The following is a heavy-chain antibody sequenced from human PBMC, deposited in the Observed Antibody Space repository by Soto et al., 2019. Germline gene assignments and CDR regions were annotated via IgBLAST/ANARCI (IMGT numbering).Heavy chain of an antibody. CDR2: ISGGGGIT. J-gene: IGHJ4*02. D-gene: IGHD1-1*01. CDR1: GFTFSSYA. V-gene: IGHV3-23*01. Sequence: EVQLLESGGGLVQPGGSLRLSCAASGFTFSSYAMSWVRQAPWKGPECVSAISGGGGITYYADSVKGRFTISRDNSKSTLYLQMHSLRAEDTAVYYCAKAPLEAPRKYDYWGQGTLVTVSS. CDR3: AKAPLEAPRKYDY.